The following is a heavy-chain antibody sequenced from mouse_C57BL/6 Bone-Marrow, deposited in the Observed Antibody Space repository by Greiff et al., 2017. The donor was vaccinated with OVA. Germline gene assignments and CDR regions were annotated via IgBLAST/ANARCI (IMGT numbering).Heavy chain of an antibody. CDR2: INPSSGYT. Sequence: VQLQQSGAELARPGASVKMSCKASGYTFTSYTMHWVKQRPGQGLEWIGNINPSSGYTKYNQKFKDKATLTAYKSSSTAYMQLSSLTSEDSAVYYCAREDGNWFAYWGQGTLVTVSA. CDR3: AREDGNWFAY. CDR1: GYTFTSYT. D-gene: IGHD2-1*01. J-gene: IGHJ3*01. V-gene: IGHV1-4*01.